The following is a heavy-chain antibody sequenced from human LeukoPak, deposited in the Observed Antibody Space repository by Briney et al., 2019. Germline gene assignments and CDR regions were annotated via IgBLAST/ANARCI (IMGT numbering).Heavy chain of an antibody. J-gene: IGHJ3*02. CDR1: GGSISSYY. Sequence: PSETLSLTCTVSGGSISSYYWNWIRQPPGKGLEWIGSINYDDNTDYTPSLKSRVTISVDTSKNQFSLKLRSVTAADTAVYYCARLKSRLAAIDIWGQGTMVTVSS. D-gene: IGHD3-9*01. V-gene: IGHV4-39*01. CDR2: INYDDNT. CDR3: ARLKSRLAAIDI.